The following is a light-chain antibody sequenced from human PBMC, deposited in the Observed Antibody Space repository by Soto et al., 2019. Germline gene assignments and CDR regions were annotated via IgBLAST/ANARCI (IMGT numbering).Light chain of an antibody. CDR3: QQSYIPPFT. Sequence: DIQMTQSPSSLSASVGDRVTITCRASQTITNYLNWYQHKPGKAPHLLIYAASSLQSGVPSRFSGSGSGTDFTLTISSLQPEDFATYFCQQSYIPPFTFGPGTKVDIK. V-gene: IGKV1-39*01. CDR2: AAS. J-gene: IGKJ3*01. CDR1: QTITNY.